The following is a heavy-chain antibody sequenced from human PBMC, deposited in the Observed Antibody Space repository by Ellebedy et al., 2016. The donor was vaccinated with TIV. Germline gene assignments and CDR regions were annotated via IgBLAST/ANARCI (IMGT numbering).Heavy chain of an antibody. CDR3: ARDSGPTVTTEHAFDI. Sequence: SETLSLXCAVSGGSISSYYWSWIRQHPGKGLEWIGYIYYSGSTYYNPSLKSRVTISVDTSKNQFSLKLSSVTAADTAVYYCARDSGPTVTTEHAFDIWGQGTMVTVSS. CDR1: GGSISSYY. J-gene: IGHJ3*02. V-gene: IGHV4-31*11. D-gene: IGHD4-17*01. CDR2: IYYSGST.